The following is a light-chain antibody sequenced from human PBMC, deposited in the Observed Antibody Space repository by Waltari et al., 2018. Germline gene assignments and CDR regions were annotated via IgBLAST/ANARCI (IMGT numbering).Light chain of an antibody. Sequence: QSALTQPPSASGSPGESVTISCTGTSSDIGDHDYVSWYQQHPGKAPKLMIYEVIKRPSGVPDRFSGSKSGNTASLTVSGLQAEDEADYYCCSYAGTNNFYVFGTGTKVTVL. CDR1: SSDIGDHDY. J-gene: IGLJ1*01. CDR3: CSYAGTNNFYV. V-gene: IGLV2-8*01. CDR2: EVI.